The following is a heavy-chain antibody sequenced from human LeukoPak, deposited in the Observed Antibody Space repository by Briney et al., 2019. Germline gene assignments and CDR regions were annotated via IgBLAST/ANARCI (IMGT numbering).Heavy chain of an antibody. CDR1: GGSISSSSYY. D-gene: IGHD2-2*01. V-gene: IGHV4-39*01. Sequence: SETLSLTCTVSGGSISSSSYYWGWIRQPPGKGLEWIGSIYYSGSTYYNPSLKSRVTISVYTSKNQFSLKLSSVTAADTAVYYCARSLFDIVVVPAATGDAHNWFDPWGQGTLVTVSS. CDR3: ARSLFDIVVVPAATGDAHNWFDP. J-gene: IGHJ5*02. CDR2: IYYSGST.